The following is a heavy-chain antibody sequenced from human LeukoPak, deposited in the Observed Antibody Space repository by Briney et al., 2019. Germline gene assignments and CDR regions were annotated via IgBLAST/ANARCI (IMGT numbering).Heavy chain of an antibody. CDR3: AKGASDFGLGGAFDI. D-gene: IGHD4/OR15-4a*01. CDR1: GFTFSSYA. CDR2: ISGSGGST. V-gene: IGHV3-23*01. J-gene: IGHJ3*02. Sequence: GGSLRLSCAASGFTFSSYAMSWVRQAPGMGLEWVSAISGSGGSTYYADSVKGRFTISRDNSKNTLHLQMNSLRAEDTAVYYCAKGASDFGLGGAFDIWGQGTMVTVSS.